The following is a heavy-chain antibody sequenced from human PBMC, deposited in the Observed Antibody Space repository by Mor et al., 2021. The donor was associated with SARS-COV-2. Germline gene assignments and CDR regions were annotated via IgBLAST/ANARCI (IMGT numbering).Heavy chain of an antibody. V-gene: IGHV1-69*01. Sequence: GTANYAQKFQGRVTITADESTSTAYMELSSLRSEDTAVYYCARGAAGTGAFDIWGQGT. J-gene: IGHJ3*02. D-gene: IGHD6-13*01. CDR2: GTA. CDR3: ARGAAGTGAFDI.